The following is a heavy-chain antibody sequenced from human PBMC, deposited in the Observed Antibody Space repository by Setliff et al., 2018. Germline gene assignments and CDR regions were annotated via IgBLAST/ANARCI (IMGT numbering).Heavy chain of an antibody. Sequence: KASETLSLTCTVSGASIASGGSYWSWLRQHPGKGLEWIGYIDYTGSTFYNPSLKSRVTISLETSKNQFSLKLSSVTAADTAVYYCARGELTWDFWGQGTLVTVSS. J-gene: IGHJ4*02. CDR2: IDYTGST. V-gene: IGHV4-31*03. CDR3: ARGELTWDF. CDR1: GASIASGGSY. D-gene: IGHD1-26*01.